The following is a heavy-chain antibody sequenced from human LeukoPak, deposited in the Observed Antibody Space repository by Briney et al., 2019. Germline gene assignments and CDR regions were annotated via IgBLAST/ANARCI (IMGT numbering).Heavy chain of an antibody. Sequence: GASVKVSCTASGGTFSSYAISWVRQAPGHGREWIGGIIPIFGTANYAQKFQLRVTSTTDESTITADMELSSLLSEDTAVYHGARGTAYTYRYGARTWGQGTLVTVSS. CDR2: IIPIFGTA. V-gene: IGHV1-69*05. J-gene: IGHJ5*02. CDR3: ARGTAYTYRYGART. CDR1: GGTFSSYA. D-gene: IGHD4/OR15-4a*01.